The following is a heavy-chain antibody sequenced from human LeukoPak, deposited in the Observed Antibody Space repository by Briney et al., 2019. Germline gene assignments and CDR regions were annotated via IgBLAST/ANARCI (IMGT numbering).Heavy chain of an antibody. CDR3: AGRIAARPFSPPFDY. Sequence: GGSLRLSCAASGFTFSTYAMSWVRQAPGKGLEWVSAIGDSGIHTYHADSVKGRFTISRDNSRDTLYLQMNSLRAGDTAVYYCAGRIAARPFSPPFDYWGQGIPVTVSS. V-gene: IGHV3-23*01. CDR1: GFTFSTYA. D-gene: IGHD6-6*01. J-gene: IGHJ4*02. CDR2: IGDSGIHT.